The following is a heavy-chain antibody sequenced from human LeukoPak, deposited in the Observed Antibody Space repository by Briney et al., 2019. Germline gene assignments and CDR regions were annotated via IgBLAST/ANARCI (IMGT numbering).Heavy chain of an antibody. J-gene: IGHJ4*02. CDR2: IAPSSGTT. D-gene: IGHD3-10*01. Sequence: ASVKVSSKASGYTFTSNYIHWVRQAPGQGLEWMGVIAPSSGTTSYAQKFQGRVTMTRDTSTSTLYMELSSLTSEDTAVYYCARASGSSAVPFDYWGQGTLVTVSS. CDR3: ARASGSSAVPFDY. V-gene: IGHV1-46*01. CDR1: GYTFTSNY.